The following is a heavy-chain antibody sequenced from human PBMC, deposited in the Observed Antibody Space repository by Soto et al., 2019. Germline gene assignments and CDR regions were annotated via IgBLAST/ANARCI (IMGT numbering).Heavy chain of an antibody. CDR2: IYYSGST. Sequence: QLQLQESGPGLVKPSETLSLTCTVSGGSISSSSYYWGWIRQPPGKGLEWIGSIYYSGSTYYNPSLKSRVTISVDTSKNQFSLKLSSVTAADTAVYYCARPSGLERRLPIPLYFDIWGQGTMVTVSS. D-gene: IGHD1-1*01. V-gene: IGHV4-39*01. CDR1: GGSISSSSYY. CDR3: ARPSGLERRLPIPLYFDI. J-gene: IGHJ3*02.